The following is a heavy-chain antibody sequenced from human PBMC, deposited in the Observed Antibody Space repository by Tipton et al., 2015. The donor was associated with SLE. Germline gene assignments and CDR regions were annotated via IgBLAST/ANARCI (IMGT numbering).Heavy chain of an antibody. V-gene: IGHV4-59*11. CDR1: GGSISNLY. CDR2: VYYGGST. CDR3: ARGRPRATQAWGGYYYYMDV. Sequence: TLSLTCNVSGGSISNLYWSWIRQPPGKPLEWIGYVYYGGSTKYNPSLKSRVTISVDTSKNQFSLKLNSVTAADTAVYYCARGRPRATQAWGGYYYYMDVWGKGTTVTVSS. J-gene: IGHJ6*03. D-gene: IGHD3-16*01.